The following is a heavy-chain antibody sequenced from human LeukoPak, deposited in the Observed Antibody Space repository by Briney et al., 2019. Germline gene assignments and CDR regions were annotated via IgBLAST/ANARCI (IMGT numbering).Heavy chain of an antibody. V-gene: IGHV3-72*01. D-gene: IGHD2-15*01. J-gene: IGHJ4*02. CDR1: GFTFSDHY. Sequence: PGGSLRLSCAASGFTFSDHYMDWVRQAPGKGLEWVGRTTNKAHSYTTEYAASVEGRFTISRDDSKTSLYLQMNSLKTEDTAVYYCARRYCIGGNCRYSDYWGQGTLVTVSS. CDR3: ARRYCIGGNCRYSDY. CDR2: TTNKAHSYTT.